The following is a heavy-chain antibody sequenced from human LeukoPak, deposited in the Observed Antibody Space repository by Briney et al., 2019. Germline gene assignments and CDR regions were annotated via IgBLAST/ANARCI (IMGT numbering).Heavy chain of an antibody. CDR2: INHSGST. D-gene: IGHD6-19*01. V-gene: IGHV4-34*01. CDR1: GGSFSGYY. Sequence: PSETLSLTCAVYGGSFSGYYWSWIRQPPGKGLEWIGEINHSGSTNYDPSLKSRVTISVDTSRNQFSLKLSSVTAADTAVYYCARVIAVTGAFNAFDIWGQGTMVTVSS. CDR3: ARVIAVTGAFNAFDI. J-gene: IGHJ3*02.